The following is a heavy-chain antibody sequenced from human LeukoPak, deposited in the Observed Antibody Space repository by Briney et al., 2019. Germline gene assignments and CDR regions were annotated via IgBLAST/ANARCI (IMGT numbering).Heavy chain of an antibody. V-gene: IGHV4-61*01. CDR3: ARGETYYYDSSGYD. CDR1: GGSISSGSYY. D-gene: IGHD3-22*01. J-gene: IGHJ4*02. Sequence: SQILSLTCTVSGGSISSGSYYWSWIRQPPGKGLEWIGYIYYSGSTNYNPSLKSRVTISVDTSKNQFSLKLSSVTAADTAVYYCARGETYYYDSSGYDWGQGTLVTVSS. CDR2: IYYSGST.